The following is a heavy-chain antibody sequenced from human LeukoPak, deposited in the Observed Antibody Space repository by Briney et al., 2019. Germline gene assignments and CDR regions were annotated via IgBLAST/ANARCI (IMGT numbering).Heavy chain of an antibody. J-gene: IGHJ4*02. Sequence: SVKVSCKASGGTFSSYAISWVRQAPGQGLEWMGRIIPIFGTANYAQKFQGRVTIATDESTSTAYMELSSLRSEDTAVYYCARDSPVDYYYDSSGYYNHFDYWGQGTLVTVSS. CDR1: GGTFSSYA. CDR3: ARDSPVDYYYDSSGYYNHFDY. D-gene: IGHD3-22*01. V-gene: IGHV1-69*05. CDR2: IIPIFGTA.